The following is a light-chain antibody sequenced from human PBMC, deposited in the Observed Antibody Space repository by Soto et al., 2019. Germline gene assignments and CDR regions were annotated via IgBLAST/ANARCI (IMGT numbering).Light chain of an antibody. CDR1: QSLNDW. Sequence: DIQVTQSPSTLSASVGDRVTITCRASQSLNDWLAWYQQKPGKAPKLLIYKASGLESGVPSRFSGSGSGTEFTLTISSLQLDDFATYYCQQYNGYPWTFGQGTKVEIK. CDR2: KAS. CDR3: QQYNGYPWT. J-gene: IGKJ1*01. V-gene: IGKV1-5*03.